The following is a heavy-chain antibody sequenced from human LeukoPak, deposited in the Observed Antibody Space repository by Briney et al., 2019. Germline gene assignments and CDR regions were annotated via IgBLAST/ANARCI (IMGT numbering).Heavy chain of an antibody. CDR1: GFTFSSYS. V-gene: IGHV3-21*01. D-gene: IGHD3-3*01. CDR3: ARDTSGYYGWFDP. Sequence: GGSLRLSCAASGFTFSSYSMNWVRQSPGKGLEWVSSISSSSSYIYYADSVKGRFTISRDNAKNSLYLQMNSLRAEDTAVHYCARDTSGYYGWFDPWGQGTLVTVSS. J-gene: IGHJ5*02. CDR2: ISSSSSYI.